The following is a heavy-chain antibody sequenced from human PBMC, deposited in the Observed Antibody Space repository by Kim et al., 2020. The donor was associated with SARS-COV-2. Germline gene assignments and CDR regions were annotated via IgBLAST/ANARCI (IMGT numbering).Heavy chain of an antibody. J-gene: IGHJ4*02. CDR1: RFTFSSFA. V-gene: IGHV3-30*04. CDR3: ASGRNPHMIFGVADF. D-gene: IGHD3-3*01. Sequence: GGSLRLSCAASRFTFSSFAMHWVRQAPGKGLEWVAVISSDGGNKNYVDSVKGRFTISRDNSKNTLYLQMNSLRAVDTAVYYCASGRNPHMIFGVADFWGQGTLVTVSS. CDR2: ISSDGGNK.